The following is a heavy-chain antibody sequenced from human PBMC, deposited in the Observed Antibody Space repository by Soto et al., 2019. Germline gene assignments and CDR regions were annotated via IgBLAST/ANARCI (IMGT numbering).Heavy chain of an antibody. V-gene: IGHV3-30-3*01. CDR3: ARDLVVTSRYYFDY. CDR1: GFTFSSYA. Sequence: PGGSLRLSCAASGFTFSSYALHWVRQALGKGLEWVALISYDGSDKDYADSVKGRFTISRDNSRNTLFLQMNSLRAEDTAVYYCARDLVVTSRYYFDYWGQGTLVTVSS. CDR2: ISYDGSDK. D-gene: IGHD2-15*01. J-gene: IGHJ4*02.